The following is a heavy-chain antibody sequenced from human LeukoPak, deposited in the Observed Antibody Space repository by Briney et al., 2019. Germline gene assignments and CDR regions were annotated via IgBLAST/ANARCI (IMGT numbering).Heavy chain of an antibody. V-gene: IGHV3-7*01. CDR3: ARGRGGGFNY. CDR1: GFTFSSYW. CDR2: IKQDGSEK. D-gene: IGHD3-16*01. Sequence: AGGSLRLSCAVSGFTFSSYWMSWVRQAPGKGLEWVANIKQDGSEKYYVDSVKGRFTISRDNAKNSLYLQMNSLRAEDTAVYYCARGRGGGFNYWGQGTLVTVSS. J-gene: IGHJ4*02.